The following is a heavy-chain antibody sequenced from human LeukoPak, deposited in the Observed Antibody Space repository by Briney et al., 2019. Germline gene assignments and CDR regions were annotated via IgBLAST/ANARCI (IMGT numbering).Heavy chain of an antibody. CDR2: IKQDGSEK. CDR1: GFTFSNAW. D-gene: IGHD6-6*01. CDR3: ARVKYRIDY. V-gene: IGHV3-7*01. J-gene: IGHJ4*02. Sequence: GSLRLSCAASGFTFSNAWMSWVRQAPGKGLEWVANIKQDGSEKYYVDSVKGRFTISRDNAKNSLYLQMNSLRAEDTAVYYCARVKYRIDYWGQGTLVTVSS.